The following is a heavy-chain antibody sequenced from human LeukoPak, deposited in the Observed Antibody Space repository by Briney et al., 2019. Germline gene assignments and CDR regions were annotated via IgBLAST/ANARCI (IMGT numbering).Heavy chain of an antibody. J-gene: IGHJ4*02. CDR2: IYCSGST. Sequence: SETLSLTCTVSGGSISSGGYYWSWIRQHPGKGLEWIGYIYCSGSTYYNPSLKSRVTISVDTSKNQFSLKLSSVTAADTAVYYCAGGGNPTLFDYWGQGTLVTVSS. CDR3: AGGGNPTLFDY. CDR1: GGSISSGGYY. V-gene: IGHV4-31*03. D-gene: IGHD3-16*01.